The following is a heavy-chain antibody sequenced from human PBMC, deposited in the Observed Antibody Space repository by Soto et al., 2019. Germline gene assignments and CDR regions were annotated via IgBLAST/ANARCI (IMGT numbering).Heavy chain of an antibody. V-gene: IGHV1-46*01. CDR2: INPSGGST. Sequence: ASVKVSCKASGYTFTSYYMHWVRQAPGQGLEWMGIINPSGGSTSYAQKFQGRVTITRDTSASTAYMELSSLRSEDTAVYYCARVHSIVVVVAATRSWNWFDPWGQGTLVTVSS. D-gene: IGHD2-15*01. CDR1: GYTFTSYY. CDR3: ARVHSIVVVVAATRSWNWFDP. J-gene: IGHJ5*02.